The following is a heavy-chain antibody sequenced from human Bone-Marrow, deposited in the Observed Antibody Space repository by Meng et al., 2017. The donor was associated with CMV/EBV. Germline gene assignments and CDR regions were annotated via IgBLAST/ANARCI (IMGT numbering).Heavy chain of an antibody. CDR2: INPSGGST. V-gene: IGHV1-46*01. Sequence: ASVKVSCKASGYTFTSYYMHWVRQAPGQGLEWMGIINPSGGSTSYAQKFQGRVTMTRDTSISTAYMEVSNLRSEDTAVYYCARSMVRGVILLMDVWGQGTTVTVSS. CDR3: ARSMVRGVILLMDV. D-gene: IGHD3-10*01. J-gene: IGHJ6*02. CDR1: GYTFTSYY.